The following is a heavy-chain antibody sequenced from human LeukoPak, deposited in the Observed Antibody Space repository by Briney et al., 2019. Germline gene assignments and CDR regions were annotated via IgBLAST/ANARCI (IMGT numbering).Heavy chain of an antibody. CDR1: GYSFTTFY. Sequence: ASVNVSCKASGYSFTTFYMHWVRQAPGQGLEWIGIINPSGGTTSQAQKFQGRVTMTRDTSTSTVYMELSSLRSEDTAVYYCTRGGSVTRRITIFGVVTQSRYYYGMDVWGQGTTVTVSS. D-gene: IGHD3-3*01. J-gene: IGHJ6*02. CDR3: TRGGSVTRRITIFGVVTQSRYYYGMDV. V-gene: IGHV1-46*01. CDR2: INPSGGTT.